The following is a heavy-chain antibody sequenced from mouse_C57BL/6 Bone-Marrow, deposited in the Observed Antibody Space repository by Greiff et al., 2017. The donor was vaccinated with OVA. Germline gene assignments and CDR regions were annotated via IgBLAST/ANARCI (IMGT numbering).Heavy chain of an antibody. CDR2: IYPRSGNT. D-gene: IGHD2-4*01. Sequence: LQESGAELARPGASVKLSCKASGYTFTSYGISWVKQRTGQGLEWIGEIYPRSGNTYYNEKFKGKATLTADKSSSTAYMELRSLTSEDSAVEFGARSYDYDGGDDAMDYWGQGTSVTVSS. CDR3: ARSYDYDGGDDAMDY. J-gene: IGHJ4*01. CDR1: GYTFTSYG. V-gene: IGHV1-81*01.